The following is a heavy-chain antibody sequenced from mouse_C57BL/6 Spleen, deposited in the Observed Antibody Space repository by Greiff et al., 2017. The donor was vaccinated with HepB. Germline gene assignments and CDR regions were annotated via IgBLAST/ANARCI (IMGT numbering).Heavy chain of an antibody. CDR2: IYPRSGNT. CDR1: GYTFTSYG. D-gene: IGHD3-1*01. Sequence: VKLQESGAELARPGASVKLSCKASGYTFTSYGISWVKQRTGQGLEWIGEIYPRSGNTYYNEKFKGKATLTADKSSSTAYMELRSLTSEDSAVYFCVGGFAYWGQGTLVTVSA. J-gene: IGHJ3*01. V-gene: IGHV1-81*01. CDR3: VGGFAY.